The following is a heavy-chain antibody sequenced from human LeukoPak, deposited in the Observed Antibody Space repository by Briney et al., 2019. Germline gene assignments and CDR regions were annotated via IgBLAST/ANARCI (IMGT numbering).Heavy chain of an antibody. Sequence: SGTLSLTCSVSGGSISSYYWSWIRQPPGKGLEYIGYISYGGTTNYNPSLKSRVTISVDTSKNQFSLKLTSVTAADTAVYYCARGRYYYDSSGSYYDYWFDSWGQGTLVTVSS. J-gene: IGHJ5*01. D-gene: IGHD3-22*01. V-gene: IGHV4-59*01. CDR3: ARGRYYYDSSGSYYDYWFDS. CDR2: ISYGGTT. CDR1: GGSISSYY.